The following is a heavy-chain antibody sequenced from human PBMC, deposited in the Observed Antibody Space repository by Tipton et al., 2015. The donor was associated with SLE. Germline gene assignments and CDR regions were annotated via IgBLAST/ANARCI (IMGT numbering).Heavy chain of an antibody. CDR2: IYYSGST. CDR3: ARQFYWYFDL. V-gene: IGHV4-59*08. CDR1: GGSISSHY. Sequence: TLSLTCTVSGGSISSHYWSWIRQPPGKGLEWIGYIYYSGSTNYNPSLKSRVTISVDTSKNQFSLKLSSVTAADTAVYYCARQFYWYFDLWGRGTLVTVSS. J-gene: IGHJ2*01.